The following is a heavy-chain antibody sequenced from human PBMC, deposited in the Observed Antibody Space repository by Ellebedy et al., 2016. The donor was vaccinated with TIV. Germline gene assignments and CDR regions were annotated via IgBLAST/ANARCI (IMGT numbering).Heavy chain of an antibody. CDR3: AREIGRQAVADTP. V-gene: IGHV1-46*01. CDR2: IDPSGGST. CDR1: GYTFSSYY. J-gene: IGHJ5*02. D-gene: IGHD6-13*01. Sequence: ASVKVSCXASGYTFSSYYIHWVRQAPGQGLEWMGIIDPSGGSTSYAQKFQGRVTMTRDTSTRTVYMELSDLRSDDTAVYYCAREIGRQAVADTPWGQGTLVTVSS.